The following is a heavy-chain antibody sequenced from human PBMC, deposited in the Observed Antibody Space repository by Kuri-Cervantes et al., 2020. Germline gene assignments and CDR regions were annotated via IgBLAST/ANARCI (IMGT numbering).Heavy chain of an antibody. J-gene: IGHJ5*02. CDR1: GYTFTGYY. CDR2: INPNSGGT. CDR3: ARRIAARTNNWFDP. V-gene: IGHV1-2*02. Sequence: ASVKVSCKASGYTFTGYYMHWVRQAPGQGLEWMGWINPNSGGTNYAQNLQGRVTMTRNTSISTAYMELSSLRSEDTAVYYCARRIAARTNNWFDPWGQGTLVTVSS. D-gene: IGHD6-6*01.